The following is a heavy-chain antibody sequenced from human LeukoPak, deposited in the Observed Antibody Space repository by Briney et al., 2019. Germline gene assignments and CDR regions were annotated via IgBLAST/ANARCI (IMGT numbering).Heavy chain of an antibody. CDR3: ARHLPADTAMVDS. D-gene: IGHD5-18*01. J-gene: IGHJ4*02. V-gene: IGHV4-59*08. CDR2: IHYTAST. Sequence: PSETLSLTCTVSGGSITSYYWIWIRQPPGKGLEWIGYIHYTASTYYNPSLESRITLSLDTSKNKFSLKLSSVAAADTDVYYCARHLPADTAMVDSWGQGTMVTVSS. CDR1: GGSITSYY.